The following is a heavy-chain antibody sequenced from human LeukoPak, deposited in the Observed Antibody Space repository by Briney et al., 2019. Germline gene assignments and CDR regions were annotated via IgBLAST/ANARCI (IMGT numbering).Heavy chain of an antibody. CDR1: GHTFTSYG. CDR3: ARVQRGYSYGPQINYFDY. CDR2: ISAYNGNT. Sequence: GASVKVTCKASGHTFTSYGISWVRQAPGQGLEWMGWISAYNGNTNYAQKLQGRVTMTTDTSTSTAYMELRSLRSDDTAVYYCARVQRGYSYGPQINYFDYWGQGTLVTVSS. V-gene: IGHV1-18*01. J-gene: IGHJ4*02. D-gene: IGHD5-18*01.